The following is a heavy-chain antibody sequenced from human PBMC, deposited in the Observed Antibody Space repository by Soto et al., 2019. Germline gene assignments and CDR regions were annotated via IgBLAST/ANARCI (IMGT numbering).Heavy chain of an antibody. CDR3: ARSKVGMGYFDY. CDR2: IIPIFGTA. D-gene: IGHD1-26*01. V-gene: IGHV1-69*13. Sequence: VASVKVSCKASGGTFSSYAISWVRQAPGQGLEWMGGIIPIFGTANYAQKFQGRVTITADESTSTAYMELSSLRSEDTAVYYCARSKVGMGYFDYWGQGTLVTVSS. J-gene: IGHJ4*02. CDR1: GGTFSSYA.